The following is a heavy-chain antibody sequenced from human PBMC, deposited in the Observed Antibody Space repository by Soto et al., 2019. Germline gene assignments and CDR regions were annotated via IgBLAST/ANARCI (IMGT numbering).Heavy chain of an antibody. J-gene: IGHJ6*02. CDR2: IWYDGSNK. CDR1: GFTFSSYG. D-gene: IGHD6-19*01. CDR3: ARDPVVSSGWVRGMDV. Sequence: ESGGGVVQPGRSLRLSCAASGFTFSSYGMHWVRQAPGKGLEWVAVIWYDGSNKYYADSVKGRFTISRDNSKNTLYLQMNSLRAEDTAVYYCARDPVVSSGWVRGMDVWGQGTTVTVSS. V-gene: IGHV3-33*01.